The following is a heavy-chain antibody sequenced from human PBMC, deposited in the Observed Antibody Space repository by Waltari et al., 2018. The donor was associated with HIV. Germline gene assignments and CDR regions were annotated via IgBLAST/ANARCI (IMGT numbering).Heavy chain of an antibody. CDR2: INPISGGT. Sequence: QVHLVQSGAEVKKPGASMKVSCKASGYTFTGHYMHWLRQAPGQGPEWMGWINPISGGTNYAQTFQGRVTMTRDASINTVYMELKSLRYDDTAMYFCARESGYQLVRWLDPWGQGTRVTVSS. CDR3: ARESGYQLVRWLDP. D-gene: IGHD2-2*01. V-gene: IGHV1-2*02. J-gene: IGHJ5*02. CDR1: GYTFTGHY.